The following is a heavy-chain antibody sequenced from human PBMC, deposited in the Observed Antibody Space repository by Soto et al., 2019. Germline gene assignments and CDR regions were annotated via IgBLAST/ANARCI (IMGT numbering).Heavy chain of an antibody. CDR3: PRDPGVRGGGWFHP. J-gene: IGHJ5*02. D-gene: IGHD3-10*01. CDR1: GFTFSSYS. Sequence: EVQLVESGGGLVKPGGSLRLSCAASGFTFSSYSMNWVRQATGKGLEWVSSISSSSNYIYYADSVKGRFTISRDNAKNSLYLQMNSLRAEDTAVYYCPRDPGVRGGGWFHPLGQGTLVTVSS. V-gene: IGHV3-21*01. CDR2: ISSSSNYI.